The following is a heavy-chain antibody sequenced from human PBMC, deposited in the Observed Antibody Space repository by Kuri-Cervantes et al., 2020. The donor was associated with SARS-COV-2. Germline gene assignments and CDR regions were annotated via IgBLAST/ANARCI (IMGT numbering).Heavy chain of an antibody. J-gene: IGHJ4*02. D-gene: IGHD2-15*01. CDR1: GGTFSSYA. CDR3: ARGLGYCSGGSCYSRSSSDY. Sequence: SVKVSCKASGGTFSSYAISWVRQAPGQGLEWMGGILPIFGTANYAQKFQGRVTITTDESTSTAYMELSSLRSEDTAVYYCARGLGYCSGGSCYSRSSSDYWGQGTLVTVSS. V-gene: IGHV1-69*05. CDR2: ILPIFGTA.